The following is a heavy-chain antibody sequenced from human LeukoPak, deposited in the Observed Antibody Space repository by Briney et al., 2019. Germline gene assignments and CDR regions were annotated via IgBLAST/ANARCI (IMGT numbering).Heavy chain of an antibody. CDR2: IKSKTDGGTT. V-gene: IGHV3-15*01. D-gene: IGHD3-9*01. J-gene: IGHJ4*02. Sequence: PGGSLRLSCVASGFTFSNAWISWVRQAPGNGLEWIGRIKSKTDGGTTDYAAPVKGRFTISRDDSKNTLYLQMNSLKTEDTAAYYCTTDQITIYNSWGQGTLVTVSS. CDR3: TTDQITIYNS. CDR1: GFTFSNAW.